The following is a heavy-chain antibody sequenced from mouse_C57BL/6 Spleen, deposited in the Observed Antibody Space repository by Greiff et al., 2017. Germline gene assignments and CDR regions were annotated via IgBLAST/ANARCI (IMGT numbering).Heavy chain of an antibody. CDR3: AHYSNILMDY. CDR1: GFNIKNSY. V-gene: IGHV14-3*01. J-gene: IGHJ4*01. Sequence: VQLQQSVAELVRPGASVKLSCTASGFNIKNSYMHWVKQRPDQGLEWIGRIDPANGNTKYAPKFQGKATITADTSYNTASLQLSSLTPKDTTIYYCAHYSNILMDYWGQGTSGTVSS. D-gene: IGHD2-5*01. CDR2: IDPANGNT.